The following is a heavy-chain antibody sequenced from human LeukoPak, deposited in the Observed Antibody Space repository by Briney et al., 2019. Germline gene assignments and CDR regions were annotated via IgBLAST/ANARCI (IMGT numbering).Heavy chain of an antibody. CDR1: GYTFTSYD. J-gene: IGHJ4*02. D-gene: IGHD1-26*01. Sequence: ASVKVSCKASGYTFTSYDINWVRQATGQGLEWMGWMNPNSGNTGYAQKFQGRVTMTRNTSISTAYMELSSLRSEDTAVYYCASHEFVGQYYFDYWGQGTLVTVSS. V-gene: IGHV1-8*01. CDR3: ASHEFVGQYYFDY. CDR2: MNPNSGNT.